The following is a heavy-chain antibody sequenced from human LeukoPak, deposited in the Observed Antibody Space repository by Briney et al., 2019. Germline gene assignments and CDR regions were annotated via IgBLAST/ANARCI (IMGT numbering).Heavy chain of an antibody. CDR2: ISGSGGST. V-gene: IGHV3-23*01. Sequence: GGSLRLSCAASGFTFSSYAMSWVGQAPGKGLEWGSAISGSGGSTYYADSVKGRFTISRDNSKNTLYLQVNSLRAEDTAVYYCAKGHSYGPFLNWGQGTLVTVSS. CDR3: AKGHSYGPFLN. D-gene: IGHD5-18*01. J-gene: IGHJ4*02. CDR1: GFTFSSYA.